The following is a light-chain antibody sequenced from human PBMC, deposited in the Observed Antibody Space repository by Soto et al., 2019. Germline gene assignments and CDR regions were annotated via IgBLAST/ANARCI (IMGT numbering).Light chain of an antibody. Sequence: QAVVTQPASVSGSPGQSITISCTGTSSDVGGYNYVSWYQHHPGKAPKLMIYDVSNRPSGVSNRFSGSKSGNTASLIISGLQAEDEADYYCSSYTSSSTLSTDVFGTGTKVTVL. J-gene: IGLJ1*01. CDR3: SSYTSSSTLSTDV. CDR2: DVS. CDR1: SSDVGGYNY. V-gene: IGLV2-14*03.